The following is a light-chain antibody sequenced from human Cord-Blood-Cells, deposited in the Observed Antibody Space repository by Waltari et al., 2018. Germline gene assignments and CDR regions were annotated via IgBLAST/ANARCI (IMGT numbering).Light chain of an antibody. V-gene: IGLV2-23*01. Sequence: QSALTQPASVSGSPGQSITISCTGTSSDVGSYNLVSWYQQHPGKAPKLMIYGGSKRRAGVSNGFSGSKSGNTASLTISGLQAEDEADYYCCSYAGSSTYVFGTGTKVTVL. CDR2: GGS. CDR1: SSDVGSYNL. CDR3: CSYAGSSTYV. J-gene: IGLJ1*01.